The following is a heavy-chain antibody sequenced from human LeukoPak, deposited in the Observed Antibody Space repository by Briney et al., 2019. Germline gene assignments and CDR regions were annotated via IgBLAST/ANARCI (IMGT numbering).Heavy chain of an antibody. CDR1: GFTFSNAW. V-gene: IGHV3-15*01. CDR3: TTDAPSAAGATTGGPQYY. CDR2: IKSKTDGGTT. J-gene: IGHJ4*02. D-gene: IGHD1-26*01. Sequence: GGSLRLSCAASGFTFSNAWMSWVRQAPGKGLEWVGRIKSKTDGGTTDYAAPVKGRFTISRDDSKNTLYLQMSSLKTEDTAVYYCTTDAPSAAGATTGGPQYYWGQGTLVTVSS.